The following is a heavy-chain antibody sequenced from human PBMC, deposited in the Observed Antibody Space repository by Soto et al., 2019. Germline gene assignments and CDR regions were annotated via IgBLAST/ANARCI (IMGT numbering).Heavy chain of an antibody. V-gene: IGHV5-10-1*01. CDR2: IDPSDSYT. CDR1: AYSFTSYW. CDR3: ATMLLNDLGAFDI. J-gene: IGHJ3*02. Sequence: GESLKISCKGSAYSFTSYWIGWVRQMPGKGLEWMGRIDPSDSYTNYSPSFQGHVTISADKSISTAYLQWSSLKASDPAMYYCATMLLNDLGAFDILGQGTMVTV. D-gene: IGHD2-15*01.